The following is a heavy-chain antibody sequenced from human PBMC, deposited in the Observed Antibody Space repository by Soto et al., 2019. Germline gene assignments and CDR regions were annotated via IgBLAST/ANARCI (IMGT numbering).Heavy chain of an antibody. CDR1: GGSISSYF. CDR2: IFDSGSS. V-gene: IGHV4-59*01. CDR3: ARGFPYCTGGTCYPLVDY. D-gene: IGHD2-15*01. J-gene: IGHJ4*02. Sequence: SETLSLTCTVSGGSISSYFCGWIRQPPGKGLEWIGYIFDSGSSNYHPSLQSRVTISVDTSRNQFSLQLTSVTAADTAVYYCARGFPYCTGGTCYPLVDYWGQGTLVTVSS.